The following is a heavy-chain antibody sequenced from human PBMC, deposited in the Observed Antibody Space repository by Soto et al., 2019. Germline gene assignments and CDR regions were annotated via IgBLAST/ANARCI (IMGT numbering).Heavy chain of an antibody. J-gene: IGHJ4*02. D-gene: IGHD6-19*01. CDR2: ISWNSGSI. V-gene: IGHV3-9*01. Sequence: EVQLVESGGGLVQPGRSLRLSCAASGFTFDDYAMHWVRQAPGKGLEWVSGISWNSGSIGYADSVKGRFTISRDNAKNSLYLQMNSLRAEDTALYYCAKGGRGSGWYFFDYWGQGTLVTVSS. CDR1: GFTFDDYA. CDR3: AKGGRGSGWYFFDY.